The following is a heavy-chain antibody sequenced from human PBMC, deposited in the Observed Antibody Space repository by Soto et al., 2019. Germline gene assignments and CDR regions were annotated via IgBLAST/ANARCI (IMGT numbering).Heavy chain of an antibody. CDR2: MNPNTGNS. CDR1: GYTFTSYD. V-gene: IGHV1-8*01. D-gene: IGHD1-1*01. Sequence: ASVKDSCKASGYTFTSYDIYWVRQATGQGLEWMGWMNPNTGNSAYAQKFQGRVTVTSDTSINTVHMELSSLRSEDTAVYYCARRAETNGWNGFGADKYYFDFWGQGTLVTVSS. J-gene: IGHJ4*02. CDR3: ARRAETNGWNGFGADKYYFDF.